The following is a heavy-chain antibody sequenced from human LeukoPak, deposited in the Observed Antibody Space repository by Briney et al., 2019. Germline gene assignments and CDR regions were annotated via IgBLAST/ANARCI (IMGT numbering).Heavy chain of an antibody. J-gene: IGHJ4*02. CDR2: IYTSGST. CDR3: ARSGSSSWYWGIDY. V-gene: IGHV4-61*02. CDR1: GGSSSSGSDY. D-gene: IGHD6-13*01. Sequence: SETLSLTCTVSGGSSSSGSDYWSWIRQPAGKGLEWIGRIYTSGSTNYNPSLKSRVAISVDTSKNQFSLKLSSVTAADTAVYYCARSGSSSWYWGIDYWGQGTLVTVSS.